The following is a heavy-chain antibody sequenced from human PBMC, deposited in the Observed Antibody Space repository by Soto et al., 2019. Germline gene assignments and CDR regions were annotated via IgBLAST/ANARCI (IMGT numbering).Heavy chain of an antibody. CDR2: ISPYNGNT. J-gene: IGHJ4*02. D-gene: IGHD2-2*01. V-gene: IGHV1-18*01. Sequence: HVKLVQSGGELKKPGASVKVSCNTSGYTFNTYFISWVRQAPGQGLEWMGWISPYNGNTKYGEKFQGRVTMTTDTFTRTAYMELRNLRFDDTAVYYCASNTSNSCDYWGQVTLVTVSS. CDR1: GYTFNTYF. CDR3: ASNTSNSCDY.